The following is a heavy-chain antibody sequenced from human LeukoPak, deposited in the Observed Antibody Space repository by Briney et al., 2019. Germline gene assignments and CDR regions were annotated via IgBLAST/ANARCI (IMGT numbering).Heavy chain of an antibody. CDR2: ISESGGVT. CDR1: GFTVSSNY. CDR3: AKKVPYDRFDH. Sequence: GGSLRLSCAASGFTVSSNYMSWVRQAPGKGLEWVAAISESGGVTFYAESVKGRFTISRDNSRNMLYLQMSSLRADDTAVYYCAKKVPYDRFDHWGQGTLVTVSS. V-gene: IGHV3-23*01. J-gene: IGHJ4*02. D-gene: IGHD2-8*01.